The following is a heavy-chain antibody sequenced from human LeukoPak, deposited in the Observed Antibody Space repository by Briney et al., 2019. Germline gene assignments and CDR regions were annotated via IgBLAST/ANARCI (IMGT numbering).Heavy chain of an antibody. J-gene: IGHJ6*02. Sequence: GGSLRLSCAASGFTFTKYWMTWVRQAPGKGLGWVGNIKQDGSDKNYMDSVKGRFTISRDNAKNTVYLQMNSLRTEDTAVYYCARGLPNYYGMDVWGQGTTVTVSS. V-gene: IGHV3-7*01. CDR2: IKQDGSDK. CDR3: ARGLPNYYGMDV. CDR1: GFTFTKYW.